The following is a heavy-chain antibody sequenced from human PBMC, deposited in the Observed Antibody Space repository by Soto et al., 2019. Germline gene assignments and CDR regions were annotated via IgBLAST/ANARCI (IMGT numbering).Heavy chain of an antibody. Sequence: QPGGSLRLSCAASGFTFSSYAMSWVRQAPGKGLEWVSAISGSGGSTYYADSVKGRFTISRDNSKNTLYLQMNSLRAEDTAVYYCAKGHFVGAKPRKSVTTLFDYWGQGTLVTVSS. J-gene: IGHJ4*02. CDR1: GFTFSSYA. D-gene: IGHD4-17*01. V-gene: IGHV3-23*01. CDR3: AKGHFVGAKPRKSVTTLFDY. CDR2: ISGSGGST.